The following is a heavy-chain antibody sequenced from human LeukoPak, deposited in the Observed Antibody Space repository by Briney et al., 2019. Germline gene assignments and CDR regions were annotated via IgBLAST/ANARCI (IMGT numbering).Heavy chain of an antibody. V-gene: IGHV3-21*01. J-gene: IGHJ6*03. Sequence: PGGSLRLSCAASGFTFSSYSMNWVRQAPGKGLEWVSSISSSSSYIYYADSVKGRFTISRDNAKNSLYLQMSSLRAEDTAVYYCARVFFGEELGGYYYYYYMDVWGKGTTVTVSS. CDR2: ISSSSSYI. CDR3: ARVFFGEELGGYYYYYYMDV. D-gene: IGHD7-27*01. CDR1: GFTFSSYS.